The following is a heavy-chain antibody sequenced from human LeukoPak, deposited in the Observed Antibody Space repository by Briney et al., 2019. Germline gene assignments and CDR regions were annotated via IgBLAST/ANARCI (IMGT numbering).Heavy chain of an antibody. D-gene: IGHD3-9*01. J-gene: IGHJ4*02. CDR3: VTYYDTLTRNYVDY. V-gene: IGHV3-21*01. CDR2: ISSTSYYI. Sequence: GGSLRLSCAASGFTFGRYSLNWVRQAPGKGLEWASSISSTSYYIYYVDSVKGRFTISRDNAKNSLYLQMNSLRADDTAVYYCVTYYDTLTRNYVDYWGQGTLVTVSS. CDR1: GFTFGRYS.